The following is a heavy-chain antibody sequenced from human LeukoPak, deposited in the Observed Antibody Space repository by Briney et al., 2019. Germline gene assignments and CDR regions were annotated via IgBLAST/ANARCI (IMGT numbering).Heavy chain of an antibody. V-gene: IGHV3-74*01. CDR1: GFTFSNYW. CDR3: ALPLRDGDFYFDF. Sequence: GGSLRLSCAASGFTFSNYWMHCVRQAPGKGLVWVSRVISDGSSSSYADSVKGRFTVSRDNAKNTVYLQMNSLRAEDTAVYYCALPLRDGDFYFDFWGQGTLVTVSS. J-gene: IGHJ4*02. D-gene: IGHD4-17*01. CDR2: VISDGSSS.